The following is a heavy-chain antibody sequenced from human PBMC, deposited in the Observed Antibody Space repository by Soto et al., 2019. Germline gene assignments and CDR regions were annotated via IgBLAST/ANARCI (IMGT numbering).Heavy chain of an antibody. CDR2: IFYNGNA. CDR3: AGRTSLASVEIFSGGLSGYNWVDP. CDR1: NGSISNPIYY. J-gene: IGHJ5*01. D-gene: IGHD3-3*01. V-gene: IGHV4-39*01. Sequence: PSETLSLTCSVSNGSISNPIYYWAWIRQPPGKRLEWIGSIFYNGNAYYNPSLKSRVTMSVDTSQNQFSLKLSSVTAADTAVYYCAGRTSLASVEIFSGGLSGYNWVDPWGRGTLVTVSS.